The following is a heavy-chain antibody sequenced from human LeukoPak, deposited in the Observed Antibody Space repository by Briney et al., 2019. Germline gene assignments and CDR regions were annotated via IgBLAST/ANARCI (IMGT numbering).Heavy chain of an antibody. CDR2: INHSGST. D-gene: IGHD5-12*01. Sequence: SETLSLTCAVYGGSFSGYYWSWIRQPPGKGLEWIGEINHSGSTNYNPSLKSRVTISVDTSKNQFSLKLSSVTAADTAVYYCARDRDSRYSAFYMDVWGKGTTVTVSS. CDR3: ARDRDSRYSAFYMDV. V-gene: IGHV4-34*01. J-gene: IGHJ6*03. CDR1: GGSFSGYY.